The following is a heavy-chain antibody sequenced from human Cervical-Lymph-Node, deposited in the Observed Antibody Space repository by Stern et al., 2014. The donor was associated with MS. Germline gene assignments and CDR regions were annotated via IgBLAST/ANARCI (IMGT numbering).Heavy chain of an antibody. J-gene: IGHJ3*01. Sequence: QVQLQESGPGLVKPSETLSLTCSISGGSVSSNRYYWGWIRQPPGKGLEWIGIIYYSGATFYNPSLKCRVSISLATSQNPFLLRLSSVTAADTAVYYCGRAGLDDTFDVWGQGTMVTVSS. D-gene: IGHD3/OR15-3a*01. CDR2: IYYSGAT. CDR3: GRAGLDDTFDV. V-gene: IGHV4-39*01. CDR1: GGSVSSNRYY.